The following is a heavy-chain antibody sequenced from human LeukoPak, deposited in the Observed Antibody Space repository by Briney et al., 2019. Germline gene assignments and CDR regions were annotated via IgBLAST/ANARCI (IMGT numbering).Heavy chain of an antibody. CDR1: GFTFSSYA. CDR2: ISGSGGST. D-gene: IGHD1-7*01. CDR3: ARVELWPTAHFDY. J-gene: IGHJ4*02. Sequence: GGSLRLSCAASGFTFSSYAMSWVRQAPGKGLEWVSAISGSGGSTYYADSVKGRFTISRDNSKNTLYLQMNSLRAADTAVYYCARVELWPTAHFDYWGQGTLVTVSS. V-gene: IGHV3-23*01.